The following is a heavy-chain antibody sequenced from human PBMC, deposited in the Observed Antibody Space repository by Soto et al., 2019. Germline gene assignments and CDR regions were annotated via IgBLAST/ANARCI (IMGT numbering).Heavy chain of an antibody. CDR3: ASVRTPYSRSQPPDY. Sequence: PGGSLRLSXAASGFTFSSYAMHRVRQAPGKGLEWVAVISYDGSNKYYADSVKGRFTISRDNSNNTLYLHMNSLRAEDTAVYYFASVRTPYSRSQPPDYWGQGTLVTVSS. V-gene: IGHV3-30-3*01. D-gene: IGHD6-13*01. CDR1: GFTFSSYA. J-gene: IGHJ4*02. CDR2: ISYDGSNK.